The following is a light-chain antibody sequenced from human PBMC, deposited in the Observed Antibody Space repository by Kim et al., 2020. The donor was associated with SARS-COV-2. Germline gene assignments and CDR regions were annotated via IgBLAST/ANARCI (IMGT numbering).Light chain of an antibody. CDR2: DAS. Sequence: EIVLTQSPATLSLSLGERATLSCRASQSVSSDLAWYQQKPGQAPRLLIYDASNRATGIPARFSGSGSGTDFTLTISSLEPEDFAVYYCQHRSSWPLTFGGGTKVDIK. J-gene: IGKJ4*01. CDR3: QHRSSWPLT. V-gene: IGKV3-11*01. CDR1: QSVSSD.